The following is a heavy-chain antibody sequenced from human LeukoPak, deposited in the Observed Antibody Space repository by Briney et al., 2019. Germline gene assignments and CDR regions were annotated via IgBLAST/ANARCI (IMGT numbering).Heavy chain of an antibody. J-gene: IGHJ4*02. Sequence: GSLRLSCAASGFTFNTYDMGWVRQAPGKGLEWIGNIYYDGNTRYNPSLKSRVTISVDRSKNQFSLKLSSVTAADTAVYYCARRYYYGSGSPEYWGQGSLVTVSS. CDR1: GFTFNTYD. CDR3: ARRYYYGSGSPEY. CDR2: IYYDGNT. V-gene: IGHV4-39*01. D-gene: IGHD3-10*01.